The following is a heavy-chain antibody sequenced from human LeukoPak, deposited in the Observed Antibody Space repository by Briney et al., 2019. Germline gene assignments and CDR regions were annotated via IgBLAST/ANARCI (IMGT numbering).Heavy chain of an antibody. CDR2: INHSGST. CDR1: GGSFSGYY. J-gene: IGHJ4*02. D-gene: IGHD3-10*01. Sequence: SETLSLTCAVYGGSFSGYYWRGIRQPPGKGLEGSGEINHSGSTNYNPSLKSRVTISVDTSKNQFSLKLSSVTAADTAVYYCARGARYYYGSGSFFDYWGQGTLVTVSS. V-gene: IGHV4-34*01. CDR3: ARGARYYYGSGSFFDY.